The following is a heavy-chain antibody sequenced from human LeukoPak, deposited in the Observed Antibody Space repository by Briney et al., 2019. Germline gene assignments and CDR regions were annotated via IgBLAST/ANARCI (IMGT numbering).Heavy chain of an antibody. Sequence: GASVKVSCKASGYTFTGYYMHWVRQAPGQGLEWMGWINPNSGGTNYAQKFQGRVTMARDTSISTAYMELSRLRPDDTAVYYCARDSYYYGSGSYSSYAFDIWGQGTVVTVSS. J-gene: IGHJ3*02. CDR3: ARDSYYYGSGSYSSYAFDI. CDR1: GYTFTGYY. D-gene: IGHD3-10*01. CDR2: INPNSGGT. V-gene: IGHV1-2*02.